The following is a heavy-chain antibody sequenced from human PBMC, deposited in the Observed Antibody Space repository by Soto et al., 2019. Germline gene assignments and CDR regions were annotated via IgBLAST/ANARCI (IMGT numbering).Heavy chain of an antibody. CDR2: IYYSGST. D-gene: IGHD2-2*01. J-gene: IGHJ3*02. Sequence: SETLALTCTVSGGSISSDDWSWIGQPPGKGLEWIGYIYYSGSTNYNPSLKSRVTISVDTSKNQFSLKLSSVTAADTAVYYCARYCSSTSCYTDAFDIWGQGTMVTVS. CDR1: GGSISSDD. V-gene: IGHV4-59*01. CDR3: ARYCSSTSCYTDAFDI.